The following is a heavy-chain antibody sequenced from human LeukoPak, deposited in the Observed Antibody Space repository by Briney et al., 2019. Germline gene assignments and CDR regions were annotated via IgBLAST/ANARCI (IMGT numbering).Heavy chain of an antibody. J-gene: IGHJ6*03. CDR3: ARTNSGYSYNLGYYYYMDV. D-gene: IGHD5-12*01. CDR1: GFSAHY. Sequence: ASVKVSCKASGFSAHYIVWVRQAPGQGLEWRGLINPNIGGTKYAQKYQGRVTMTLDTSITTAYMELSRLSSDDTAVYHCARTNSGYSYNLGYYYYMDVWGKGTTVTISS. CDR2: INPNIGGT. V-gene: IGHV1-2*02.